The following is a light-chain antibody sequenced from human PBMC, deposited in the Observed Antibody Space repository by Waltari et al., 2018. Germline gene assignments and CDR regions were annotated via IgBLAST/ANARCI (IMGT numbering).Light chain of an antibody. V-gene: IGKV1-16*02. CDR3: QQYHSYPLT. J-gene: IGKJ4*01. Sequence: DIQVTQFPFSLAASVGERGHNPWQANQGISNYVAWFQQKPGKAPNPLIHAASSLQSGVPSQFSGSGSGTDFTLTISSLQPEDFATYYCQQYHSYPLTFGRGTKVEIK. CDR1: QGISNY. CDR2: AAS.